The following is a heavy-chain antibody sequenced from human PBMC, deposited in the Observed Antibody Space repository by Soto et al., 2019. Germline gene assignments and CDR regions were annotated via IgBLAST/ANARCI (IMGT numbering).Heavy chain of an antibody. V-gene: IGHV4-30-2*01. CDR1: GGSISSGGYS. CDR2: IYHSGST. CDR3: ARAXPPDYYDSSGYYLNLDY. J-gene: IGHJ4*02. D-gene: IGHD3-22*01. Sequence: SETLSLTCTVSGGSISSGGYSWSWIRQPPGKGLEWIGYIYHSGSTYYNPSLKSRVTISVDRSKNQFSLELSSVTAADTAVYYCARAXPPDYYDSSGYYLNLDYWGQGTLVTVSS.